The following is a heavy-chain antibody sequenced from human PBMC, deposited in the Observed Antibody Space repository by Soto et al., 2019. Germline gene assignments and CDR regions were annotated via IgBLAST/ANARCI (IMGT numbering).Heavy chain of an antibody. CDR3: ARDLYSSGWIQPFDY. CDR2: IYTSGST. V-gene: IGHV4-4*07. CDR1: GGSISSYY. Sequence: TSETVSLTCTVSGGSISSYYWSWIRQPAGKGLEWIGRIYTSGSTNYNPSLKSRVTMSVDTSKNQFSLKLSSVTAADTAVYYCARDLYSSGWIQPFDYWGQGTLVTV. J-gene: IGHJ4*02. D-gene: IGHD6-19*01.